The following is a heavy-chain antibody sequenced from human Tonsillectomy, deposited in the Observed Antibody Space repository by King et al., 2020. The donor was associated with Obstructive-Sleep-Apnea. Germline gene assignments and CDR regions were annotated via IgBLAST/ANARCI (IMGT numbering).Heavy chain of an antibody. CDR1: GGSISSNNYY. Sequence: QLQESGPGLVKPSETLSLTCTVSGGSISSNNYYWGWIRQPSGKGLEWIGSIHYSGSTYHNPSLKSRVTISVDTSKNQFSLKLSSVTAADTAVYYCARELLWFGELLLYYFDYWGQGTLVTVSS. CDR2: IHYSGST. D-gene: IGHD3-10*01. V-gene: IGHV4-39*07. J-gene: IGHJ4*02. CDR3: ARELLWFGELLLYYFDY.